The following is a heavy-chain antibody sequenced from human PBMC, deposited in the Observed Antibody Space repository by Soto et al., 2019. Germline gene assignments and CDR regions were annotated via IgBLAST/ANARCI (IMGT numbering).Heavy chain of an antibody. J-gene: IGHJ5*02. CDR1: GYTFTSYY. D-gene: IGHD6-13*01. CDR2: INPSGGST. CDR3: ARDQWSSSWTVGWFDP. Sequence: QVQLVQSGAEVKKPGASVKVSCKASGYTFTSYYMHWVRQAPGQGLEWMGIINPSGGSTSYAQKFQGRVTMTRDTSTSTVYMELSSLRSEDTAVYYCARDQWSSSWTVGWFDPWGQGTLVTVSS. V-gene: IGHV1-46*01.